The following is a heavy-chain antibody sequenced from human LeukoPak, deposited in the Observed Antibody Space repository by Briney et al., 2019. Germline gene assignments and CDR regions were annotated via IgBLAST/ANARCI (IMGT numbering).Heavy chain of an antibody. J-gene: IGHJ4*02. Sequence: ASVTVSCKASGYTFTSYGISWVRQAPGQGLEWMGWISAYNGNTNYAQKLQGRVTMTTDTSTSTAYMELRSLRSDDTAVYYCARDLGSVVVVVAAPDYFDYWGQGTLVTVSS. D-gene: IGHD2-15*01. CDR3: ARDLGSVVVVVAAPDYFDY. CDR2: ISAYNGNT. CDR1: GYTFTSYG. V-gene: IGHV1-18*01.